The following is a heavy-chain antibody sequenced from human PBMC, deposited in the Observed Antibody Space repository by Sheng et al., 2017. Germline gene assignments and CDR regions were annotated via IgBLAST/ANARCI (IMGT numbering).Heavy chain of an antibody. J-gene: IGHJ4*02. D-gene: IGHD5-12*01. CDR1: GFTFSSYA. V-gene: IGHV3-23*01. CDR2: ISGSGGST. Sequence: EVQLLESGGGLVQPGGSLRLSCAASGFTFSSYAMSWVRQAPGKGLEWVSAISGSGGSTYYADSVKGRFTISRDNSKNTLYLQMNSLRAEDTAVYYCAKDQEWLRFRGGYYFDYWGQGTLVTVSS. CDR3: AKDQEWLRFRGGYYFDY.